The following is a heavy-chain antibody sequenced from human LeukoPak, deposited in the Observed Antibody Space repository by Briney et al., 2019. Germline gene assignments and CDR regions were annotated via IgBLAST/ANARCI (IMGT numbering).Heavy chain of an antibody. D-gene: IGHD5-18*01. CDR1: GGSISSYY. V-gene: IGHV4-59*01. Sequence: SETLSLTCSISGGSISSYYWSWIRQPPGKGPEWIGYIYYSANYNPPLKSRVTISVDRSKNQFSLNLTSVTAADTAVYYCARASGYYVNHWGQGTLVTVSS. J-gene: IGHJ5*02. CDR3: ARASGYYVNH. CDR2: IYYSA.